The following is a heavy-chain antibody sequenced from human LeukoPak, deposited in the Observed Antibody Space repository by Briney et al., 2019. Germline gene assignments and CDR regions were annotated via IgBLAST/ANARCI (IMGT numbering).Heavy chain of an antibody. CDR3: AKDDAWLRFGE. Sequence: GTLRLSCAASGFTFSNHGMNWVRQAPGKGLEWVSGISPSGDITYYADSVKGRFTIPRDNSKNTLYLEVISLTAEDTAVYYCAKDDAWLRFGEWSQGTLVTVSS. V-gene: IGHV3-23*01. J-gene: IGHJ4*02. D-gene: IGHD3-10*01. CDR1: GFTFSNHG. CDR2: ISPSGDIT.